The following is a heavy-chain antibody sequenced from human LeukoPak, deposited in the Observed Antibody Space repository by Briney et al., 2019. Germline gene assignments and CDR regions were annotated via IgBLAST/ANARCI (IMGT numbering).Heavy chain of an antibody. J-gene: IGHJ4*02. CDR2: IYYSGST. V-gene: IGHV4-39*01. D-gene: IGHD3-9*01. Sequence: SETLSLTCTVSGGSISSSSYYWGWIRQPPGKGLEWIGGIYYSGSTYYNPSLKSRVTISVDTSKNQFSLKLSSVTAADTAVYYCARRGYDILTGYSGSFDYWGQGTLVTVSS. CDR3: ARRGYDILTGYSGSFDY. CDR1: GGSISSSSYY.